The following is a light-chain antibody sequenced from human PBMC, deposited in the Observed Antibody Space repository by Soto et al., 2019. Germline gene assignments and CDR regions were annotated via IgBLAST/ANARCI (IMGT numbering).Light chain of an antibody. CDR2: EVS. Sequence: QSALTQPASVSGSPGQSITISCTGTSSDVGGYNYVSWYQQYPGKAPKLMIYEVSNRPSGVSNRFSGSKSGNTASLTISGLQAEDEADYYCQAWDSSTVVFGGGTKVTVL. CDR1: SSDVGGYNY. J-gene: IGLJ2*01. CDR3: QAWDSSTVV. V-gene: IGLV2-14*01.